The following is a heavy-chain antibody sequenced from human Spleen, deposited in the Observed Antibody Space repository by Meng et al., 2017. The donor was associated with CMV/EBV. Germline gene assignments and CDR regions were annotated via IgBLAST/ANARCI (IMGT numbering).Heavy chain of an antibody. Sequence: SETLSLTCAVYGGSFSGYYRSWIRQPPGKGLEWIGEINHSGSTNYNPSLKSRVTISVDTSKNQFSLKLSSVTAADTAVYYCAREPLTVRGVIRDWGQGTLVTVSS. CDR2: INHSGST. CDR3: AREPLTVRGVIRD. D-gene: IGHD3-10*01. CDR1: GGSFSGYY. V-gene: IGHV4-34*01. J-gene: IGHJ4*02.